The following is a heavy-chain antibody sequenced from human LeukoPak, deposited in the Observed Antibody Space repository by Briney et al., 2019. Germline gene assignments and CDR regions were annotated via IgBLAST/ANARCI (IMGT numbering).Heavy chain of an antibody. J-gene: IGHJ5*02. V-gene: IGHV7-4-1*02. CDR1: GYTFTSYA. Sequence: ASVKVSCKASGYTFTSYAMNWVRQAPGQGLEWMGWINTNTGNPTYAQGFTGRFVFSLDTSVSTAYLQISSLKAEDTAVYYCAKDLGYCSGGSCYPYWFDPWGXXXXXTVXX. CDR2: INTNTGNP. CDR3: AKDLGYCSGGSCYPYWFDP. D-gene: IGHD2-15*01.